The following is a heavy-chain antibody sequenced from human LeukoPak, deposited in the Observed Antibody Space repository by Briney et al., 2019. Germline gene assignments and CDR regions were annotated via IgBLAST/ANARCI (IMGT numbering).Heavy chain of an antibody. D-gene: IGHD2-2*01. CDR2: IWYDGSNK. V-gene: IGHV3-33*01. Sequence: GGSLRLSCAASGFTFSSYGMHWVRQAPGKGLEWVAVIWYDGSNKYHADSVKGRFTISRDNPKNTLYLQMNSLRAEDTAVYYCARDVGYCSSTSCYLAYWGQGTLVTVSS. J-gene: IGHJ4*02. CDR1: GFTFSSYG. CDR3: ARDVGYCSSTSCYLAY.